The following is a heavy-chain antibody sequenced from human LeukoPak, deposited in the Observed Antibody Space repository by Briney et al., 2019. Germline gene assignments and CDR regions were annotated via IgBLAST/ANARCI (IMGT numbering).Heavy chain of an antibody. V-gene: IGHV3-74*01. CDR1: GFSFSSYW. J-gene: IGHJ5*02. D-gene: IGHD2-2*01. CDR2: INSDVSST. Sequence: PGGALRLSSAAPGFSFSSYWMHWVRQAPGKGLVWVSRINSDVSSTSYADSVKGRFTISRDNAKNTLYLQMNSLRAEDTAVYYCARGVGHCSSTSCYWSFDPGGQGTLVTVS. CDR3: ARGVGHCSSTSCYWSFDP.